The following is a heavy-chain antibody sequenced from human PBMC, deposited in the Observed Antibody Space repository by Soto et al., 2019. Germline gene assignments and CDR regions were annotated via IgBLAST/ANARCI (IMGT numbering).Heavy chain of an antibody. CDR2: TYYRSKWYN. D-gene: IGHD2-21*01. CDR3: ARQRAEVMANAFDI. V-gene: IGHV6-1*01. Sequence: SPTLSLPCVISGDSVSSNSAAWNWIRQSPSRGLEWLGRTYYRSKWYNDYAVSVKSRIAINPDTSKNQFSLQLNSVTPEDTAVYYCARQRAEVMANAFDIWSQGTMVTVSS. J-gene: IGHJ3*02. CDR1: GDSVSSNSAA.